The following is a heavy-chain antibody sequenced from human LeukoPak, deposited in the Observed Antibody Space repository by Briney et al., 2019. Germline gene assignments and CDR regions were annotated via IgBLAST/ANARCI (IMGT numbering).Heavy chain of an antibody. D-gene: IGHD6-6*01. CDR3: ARYSSSGAFDI. Sequence: SETLSLTCAVSGYSISNGYYWGWIRQSPGKGLEWIGSIWHNGTAYYTPSLKSRVTISVDRSKNQFSLNLSSVTAADTAVYYCARYSSSGAFDIWGQGTMVTVSS. CDR1: GYSISNGYY. CDR2: IWHNGTA. V-gene: IGHV4-38-2*01. J-gene: IGHJ3*02.